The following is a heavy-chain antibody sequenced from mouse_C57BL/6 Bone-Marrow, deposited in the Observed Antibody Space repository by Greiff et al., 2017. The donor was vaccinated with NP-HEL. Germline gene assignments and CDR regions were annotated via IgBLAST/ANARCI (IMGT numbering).Heavy chain of an antibody. CDR2: IHPSDSDT. D-gene: IGHD2-4*01. CDR3: AIPMITTKVFDY. V-gene: IGHV1-74*01. Sequence: QVHVKQSGAELVKPGASVKVSCKASGYTFTSYWMHWVKQRPGQGLEWIGRIHPSDSDTNYNQKFKGKATLTVDKSSSTAYMQLSSLTSEDSAVYYCAIPMITTKVFDYWGQGTTLTVSS. CDR1: GYTFTSYW. J-gene: IGHJ2*01.